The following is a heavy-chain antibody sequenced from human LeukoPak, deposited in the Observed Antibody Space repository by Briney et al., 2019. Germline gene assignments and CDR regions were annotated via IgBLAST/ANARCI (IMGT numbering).Heavy chain of an antibody. J-gene: IGHJ4*02. D-gene: IGHD1-26*01. CDR3: ARSQVGARDFDY. CDR1: GFTFSTYW. Sequence: GGSLRLSCAASGFTFSTYWMHWVRQAPGKGLVWVSRINTDGTTISYADSVKGRFTISRDNAKNTLYLQMNSLRAEDTAVYYCARSQVGARDFDYWGQGTLVTVSS. V-gene: IGHV3-74*01. CDR2: INTDGTTI.